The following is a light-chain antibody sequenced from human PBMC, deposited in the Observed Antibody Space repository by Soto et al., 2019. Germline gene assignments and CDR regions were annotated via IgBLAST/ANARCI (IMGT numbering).Light chain of an antibody. CDR3: SSYTSSSTYV. J-gene: IGLJ1*01. V-gene: IGLV2-14*01. Sequence: QSVLTQPPSASGSPGQSVTISCTGTSSDVGAYDYVSWYQQHPGKAPKLMIYEINKRPSGVSNRFSGSKSGNTASLTISGLQAEDEADYYCSSYTSSSTYVFGTGTKV. CDR1: SSDVGAYDY. CDR2: EIN.